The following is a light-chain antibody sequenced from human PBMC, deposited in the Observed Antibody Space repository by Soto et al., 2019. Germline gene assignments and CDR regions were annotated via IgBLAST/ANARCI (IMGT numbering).Light chain of an antibody. CDR3: SSYTSTSTPCV. V-gene: IGLV2-14*01. Sequence: QSVLTQPASVSGSPSQTISISCSGTSSNVGGYNYVSWYQLHAHKDPKLVIYEVSHRPSGASERFSGYESGNTTSLTISGLQAEDEADYYCSSYTSTSTPCVFGTGTKVTV. CDR1: SSNVGGYNY. CDR2: EVS. J-gene: IGLJ1*01.